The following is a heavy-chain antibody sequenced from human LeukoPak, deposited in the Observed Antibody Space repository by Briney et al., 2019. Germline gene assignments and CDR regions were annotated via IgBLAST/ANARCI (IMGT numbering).Heavy chain of an antibody. CDR2: ISDDGSKK. CDR3: ARFDYADYLAFDY. CDR1: GFTFRTYA. J-gene: IGHJ4*02. Sequence: GGSLRLSCAASGFTFRTYAMHWVRQAPGKGLEWVALISDDGSKKYYADSVKGRFTISRDNSENTLYVQMNSLRDEDTAVYYCARFDYADYLAFDYWGQGTLVTVSS. V-gene: IGHV3-30*04. D-gene: IGHD4-17*01.